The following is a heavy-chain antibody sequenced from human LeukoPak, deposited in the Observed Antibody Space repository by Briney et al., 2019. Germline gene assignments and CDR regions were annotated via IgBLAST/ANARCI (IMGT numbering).Heavy chain of an antibody. CDR3: ARDRGYYDSSGYP. Sequence: GGSLRLSCAASGFTFSSYAMSWVRQAPGKGLEWVSAISGSGGSTYYADSVKGRFTISRENAKNSLYLQMNSLRAEDTAVYYCARDRGYYDSSGYPWGQGTLVTVSS. V-gene: IGHV3-23*01. J-gene: IGHJ5*02. CDR2: ISGSGGST. CDR1: GFTFSSYA. D-gene: IGHD3-22*01.